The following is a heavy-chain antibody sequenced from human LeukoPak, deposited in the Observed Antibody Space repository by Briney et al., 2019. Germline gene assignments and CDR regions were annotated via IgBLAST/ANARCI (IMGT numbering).Heavy chain of an antibody. J-gene: IGHJ4*02. D-gene: IGHD3-22*01. V-gene: IGHV1-2*02. Sequence: ASVKVSCKASGYTFTAYYMHWVRQAPGQGLEWMGWINPNSGDTNYAQKFQGRVTMTRDTSISTGYLELSRLRSDDTAVFYCARGDSSPYYYFDYWGQGTLVTVSS. CDR2: INPNSGDT. CDR1: GYTFTAYY. CDR3: ARGDSSPYYYFDY.